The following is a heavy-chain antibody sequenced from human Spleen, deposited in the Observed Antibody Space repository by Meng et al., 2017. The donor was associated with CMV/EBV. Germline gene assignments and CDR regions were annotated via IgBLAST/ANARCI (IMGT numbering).Heavy chain of an antibody. CDR1: GYTFTNYD. D-gene: IGHD4-17*01. Sequence: ASVKVSCKASGYTFTNYDINWVRQATGQGLEWMGWMNPNTSNTVYSQKFQGRVTITRNTPISTAYMELTSLRSEDTAVYYCARDRDYGDYHYYFDYWGQGTLVTVSS. J-gene: IGHJ4*02. CDR3: ARDRDYGDYHYYFDY. V-gene: IGHV1-8*01. CDR2: MNPNTSNT.